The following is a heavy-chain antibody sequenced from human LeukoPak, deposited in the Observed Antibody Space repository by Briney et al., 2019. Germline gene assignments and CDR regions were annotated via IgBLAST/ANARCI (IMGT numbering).Heavy chain of an antibody. CDR1: GFTFSSYW. Sequence: GGSLRLSCAASGFTFSSYWMHWVRQAPGKGLVWVSRIDTDGGTSYADSVKGRFTISRDNAKNTLYLQMNSLRAEDTAVYYCVRDGPMIRGVPYMYVWGKGTTVTVSS. V-gene: IGHV3-74*01. CDR2: IDTDGGT. D-gene: IGHD3-10*01. CDR3: VRDGPMIRGVPYMYV. J-gene: IGHJ6*03.